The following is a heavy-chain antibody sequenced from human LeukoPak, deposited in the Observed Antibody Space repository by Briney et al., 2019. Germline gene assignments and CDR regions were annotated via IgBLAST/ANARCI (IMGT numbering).Heavy chain of an antibody. CDR3: ARRSIAVAGPFDY. CDR1: GFTFSSRDW. CDR2: ISSSSAYI. J-gene: IGHJ4*02. V-gene: IGHV3-21*01. Sequence: PGGSLRLSCVASGFTFSSRDWMIWVRQAPGKGLEWVSSISSSSAYIYYADSGKGRFTISRDNAKNSLYLQMNSLRAEDTAVYYCARRSIAVAGPFDYWGQGTLVTVSS. D-gene: IGHD6-19*01.